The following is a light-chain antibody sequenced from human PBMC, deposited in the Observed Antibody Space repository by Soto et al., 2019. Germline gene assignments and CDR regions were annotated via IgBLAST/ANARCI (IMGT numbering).Light chain of an antibody. J-gene: IGLJ1*01. Sequence: QSVLTQHASVPGSPGQSITISCTGTSSDVGGYNYVSWYQQHPGKAPKLMIYDVSNRPSGVSNRFSGSKSGNTASLTISGLQAEDEADYYCSSYTSSSTLYVFGTGTKVTVL. V-gene: IGLV2-14*01. CDR2: DVS. CDR1: SSDVGGYNY. CDR3: SSYTSSSTLYV.